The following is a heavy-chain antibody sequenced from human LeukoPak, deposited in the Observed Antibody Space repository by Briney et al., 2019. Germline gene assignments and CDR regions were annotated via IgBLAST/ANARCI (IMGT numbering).Heavy chain of an antibody. CDR1: GFTFSSYA. V-gene: IGHV3-30-3*02. CDR3: AKFLAVIAARDSLYFQH. J-gene: IGHJ1*01. CDR2: ISYDGSNK. Sequence: GGSLRLSCAASGFTFSSYAMHWVRQAPGKGLEWVAVISYDGSNKYYADSVKGRFTISRDNSKNTLYLQMSSLRAEDTAVYYCAKFLAVIAARDSLYFQHWGQGTLVTVSS. D-gene: IGHD6-6*01.